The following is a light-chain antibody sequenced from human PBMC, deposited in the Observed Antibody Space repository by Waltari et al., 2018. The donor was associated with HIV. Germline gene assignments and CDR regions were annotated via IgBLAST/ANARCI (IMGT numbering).Light chain of an antibody. CDR1: QSIGNY. Sequence: DFHMTQSPPSLSASVGDRVTISCRASQSIGNYLNWYQQRPGEAPKVLIYRASTLQGGVSSRFSGSGSGTDFTLTITSLQPEDFATYFCQQSYSSPTFGPGTKVDI. CDR3: QQSYSSPT. CDR2: RAS. J-gene: IGKJ3*01. V-gene: IGKV1-39*01.